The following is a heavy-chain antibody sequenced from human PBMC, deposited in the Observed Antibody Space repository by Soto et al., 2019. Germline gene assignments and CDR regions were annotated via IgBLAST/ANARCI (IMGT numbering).Heavy chain of an antibody. Sequence: GASVKVSCKASGGTFSSYAISWVRQAPGQGLEWMGGIIPIFGTANYAQKFQGRVTITADESTSTAYMELSSLRSEDTAVYYCAREGTHVGATYDPWGQGTLVTVSS. J-gene: IGHJ5*02. V-gene: IGHV1-69*13. D-gene: IGHD1-26*01. CDR1: GGTFSSYA. CDR2: IIPIFGTA. CDR3: AREGTHVGATYDP.